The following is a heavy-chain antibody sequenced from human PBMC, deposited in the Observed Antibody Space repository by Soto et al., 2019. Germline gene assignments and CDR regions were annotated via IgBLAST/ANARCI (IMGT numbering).Heavy chain of an antibody. CDR3: ARGLHGNDDFDI. Sequence: GDSLNISCKFSGYIFTSCFSFVVRQMPGKVLEWMRIIYPVDSDARYSPSFQVHVTISADKSIRTAYMQWRSLKESETAMYYCARGLHGNDDFDIWGQGTMVTVSS. V-gene: IGHV5-51*01. D-gene: IGHD2-15*01. J-gene: IGHJ3*02. CDR2: IYPVDSDA. CDR1: GYIFTSCF.